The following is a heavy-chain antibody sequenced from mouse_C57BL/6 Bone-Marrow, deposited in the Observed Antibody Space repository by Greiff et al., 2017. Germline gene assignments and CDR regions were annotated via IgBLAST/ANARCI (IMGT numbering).Heavy chain of an antibody. V-gene: IGHV5-9*01. Sequence: EVKLVESGGGLVKPGGSLKLSCAASGFTFSSYTMSWVRQTPETRLQLVAAISGGGGNTYYPDSVKGRFTTSRDNDKNILYLQMSSLRSEDTALYYCSRQVTTVLATKYFDVWGTGTTVTVSS. CDR1: GFTFSSYT. CDR2: ISGGGGNT. J-gene: IGHJ1*03. D-gene: IGHD1-1*01. CDR3: SRQVTTVLATKYFDV.